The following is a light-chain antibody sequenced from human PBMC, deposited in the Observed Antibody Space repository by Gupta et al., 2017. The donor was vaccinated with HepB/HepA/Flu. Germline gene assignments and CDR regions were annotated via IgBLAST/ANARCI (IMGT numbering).Light chain of an antibody. CDR3: QVWDSSSDHFHVV. CDR2: EDS. Sequence: SYVLTQPPSVSVAPGETARISCGGNKIEDKNVHWYLQRPGQAPVLVVDEDSDRPSRIPERFSGSNSGDMATLTITRVEAGDEADYYCQVWDSSSDHFHVVFGGGTKLTVL. V-gene: IGLV3-21*02. J-gene: IGLJ2*01. CDR1: KIEDKN.